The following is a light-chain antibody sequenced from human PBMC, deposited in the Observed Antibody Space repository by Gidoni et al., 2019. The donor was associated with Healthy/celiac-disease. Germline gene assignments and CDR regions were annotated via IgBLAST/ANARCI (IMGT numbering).Light chain of an antibody. CDR2: DAS. J-gene: IGKJ4*01. CDR3: QQRSNWPPT. CDR1: QSVSSY. Sequence: IVLTQSPATLSLSPGERATLSCRASQSVSSYLAWYQQQPGQAPRILIYDASNRATGIPARFSGSGSGTDFTLTISSLEPEDFAVYYCQQRSNWPPTFGGGTKVEIK. V-gene: IGKV3-11*01.